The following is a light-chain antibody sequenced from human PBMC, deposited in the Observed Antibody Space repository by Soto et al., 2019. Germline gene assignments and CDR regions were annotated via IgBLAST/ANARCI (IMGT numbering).Light chain of an antibody. V-gene: IGKV1-9*01. CDR2: AAP. CDR1: QGISSY. CDR3: QQLNSY. J-gene: IGKJ3*01. Sequence: DIQLTQSPSFLSASVGDRVTITCRASQGISSYLAWYQQKPGKAPKLLIYAAPTLQSGVPSRFSGNGSGTEFTLTTSSLQPEDFATYYCQQLNSYFGPGTIVDIK.